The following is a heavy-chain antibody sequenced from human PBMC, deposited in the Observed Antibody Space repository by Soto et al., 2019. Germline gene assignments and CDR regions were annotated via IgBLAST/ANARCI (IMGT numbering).Heavy chain of an antibody. Sequence: GGSLRLSCAASGFTFDDYAMHWVRQAPGKGLEWVSLISGDGGSTYYADSMKGRFTISRDNSKNSLYLQMNSLRTEEAALYCCAKEVHRRELLNWFDPWGQGTLVTVSS. J-gene: IGHJ5*02. CDR2: ISGDGGST. D-gene: IGHD1-26*01. CDR1: GFTFDDYA. CDR3: AKEVHRRELLNWFDP. V-gene: IGHV3-43*02.